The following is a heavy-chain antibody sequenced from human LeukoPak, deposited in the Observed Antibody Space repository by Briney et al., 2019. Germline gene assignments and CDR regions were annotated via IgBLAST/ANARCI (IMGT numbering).Heavy chain of an antibody. J-gene: IGHJ4*02. D-gene: IGHD3-22*01. Sequence: GGSLRLSCAASGFTFSSYGMSWVRQAPGKGLEWVSAISGSGGSTYYADSVKGRFTISRDNSKNTLYLQMNSLRAEDTALYYCARGTITMIGSIDYWGQGTLVTVSS. CDR3: ARGTITMIGSIDY. CDR1: GFTFSSYG. V-gene: IGHV3-23*01. CDR2: ISGSGGST.